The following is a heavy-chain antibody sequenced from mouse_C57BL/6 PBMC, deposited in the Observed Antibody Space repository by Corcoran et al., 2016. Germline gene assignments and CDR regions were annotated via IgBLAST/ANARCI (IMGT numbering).Heavy chain of an antibody. Sequence: QIQLVQSGPELKKPGETVKISCKASGYTFTTYGMSWVKQAPGKGLKWMGWINTYSGVPTYADDFKGRFAFSLETSASTAYLQINNLKNEDTATYFCARLRRDWFAYWGQGTLVTVSA. CDR3: ARLRRDWFAY. CDR1: GYTFTTYG. D-gene: IGHD2-12*01. J-gene: IGHJ3*01. V-gene: IGHV9-3*01. CDR2: INTYSGVP.